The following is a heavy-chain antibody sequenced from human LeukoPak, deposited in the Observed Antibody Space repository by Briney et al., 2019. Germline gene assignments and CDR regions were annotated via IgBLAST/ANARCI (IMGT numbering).Heavy chain of an antibody. D-gene: IGHD3-9*01. CDR2: ISWNSGSI. Sequence: PGGSLRLSCAASGFTFSSYAMSWVRQAPGKGLEWVSGISWNSGSIGYADSVKGRFTISRDNAKNSLYLQMNSLRAEDTALYYCAKSGGGPMTGHTPYWYFDLWGRGTLVTVSS. CDR3: AKSGGGPMTGHTPYWYFDL. V-gene: IGHV3-9*01. CDR1: GFTFSSYA. J-gene: IGHJ2*01.